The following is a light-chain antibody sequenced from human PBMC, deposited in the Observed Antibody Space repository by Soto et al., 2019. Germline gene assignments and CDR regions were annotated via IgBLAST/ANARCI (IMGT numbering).Light chain of an antibody. V-gene: IGKV1-39*01. CDR3: QQSYSARYT. CDR1: QSISRV. CDR2: AAS. J-gene: IGKJ2*01. Sequence: DIQMTQSPPSLSASVGDRVTITCRTSQSISRVLNWYQQKSGKAPKLLIYAASTLHSGVPSRFSGSGSGTDFTLTISSLQPEDFATYYCQQSYSARYTFGQGTKLEIK.